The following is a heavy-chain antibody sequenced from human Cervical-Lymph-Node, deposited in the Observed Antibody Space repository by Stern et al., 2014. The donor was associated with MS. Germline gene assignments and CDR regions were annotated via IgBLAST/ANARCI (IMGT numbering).Heavy chain of an antibody. CDR3: ARGSGDNWFDP. V-gene: IGHV1-69*17. CDR2: VIPFVGIS. CDR1: GG. D-gene: IGHD3-10*01. Sequence: QMQLVQSGAEVKKPGSSVKVSCKSSGGISWVRQAPGQGLEWMGGVIPFVGISNYAQKFQGRVTITADTSTNTTYLHLSRLTSDDTAVYYCARGSGDNWFDPWGQGTLVTVSS. J-gene: IGHJ5*02.